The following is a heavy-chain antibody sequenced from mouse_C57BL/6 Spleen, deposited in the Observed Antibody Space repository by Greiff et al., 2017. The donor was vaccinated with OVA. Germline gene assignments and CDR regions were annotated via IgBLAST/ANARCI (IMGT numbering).Heavy chain of an antibody. CDR2: IDPSDSYT. Sequence: QVQLQQPGAELVKPGASVKLSCKASGYTFTSYWMQWVKQRPGQGLEWIGEIDPSDSYTNYNQKFKGKATLTVDTSSSTAYMQLSSLTSEDSAVYYCARHGSNYAMDYWGQGTSVTVSS. CDR3: ARHGSNYAMDY. V-gene: IGHV1-50*01. J-gene: IGHJ4*01. CDR1: GYTFTSYW.